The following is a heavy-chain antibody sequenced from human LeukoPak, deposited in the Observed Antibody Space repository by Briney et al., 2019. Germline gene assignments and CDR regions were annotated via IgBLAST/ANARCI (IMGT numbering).Heavy chain of an antibody. Sequence: GGSLRLSCAASGFTFSSHAINWVRQAPGKGLEWVAVIWYDGSERYYADSVKGRFTISRDNSRNTAYLQMNSLRVEDTAVYYCAKDPSGIAVAGTSFYWGQGTLVTVSS. V-gene: IGHV3-33*06. CDR2: IWYDGSER. CDR3: AKDPSGIAVAGTSFY. CDR1: GFTFSSHA. J-gene: IGHJ4*02. D-gene: IGHD6-19*01.